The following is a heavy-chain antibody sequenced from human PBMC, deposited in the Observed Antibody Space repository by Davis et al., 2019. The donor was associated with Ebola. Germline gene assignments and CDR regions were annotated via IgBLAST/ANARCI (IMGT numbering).Heavy chain of an antibody. Sequence: PGGSLRLSCAASGFTFSSYSMNCVRQPPGKGLEWVSSISSSSSYIYYADSVKGRITVSRDKSKNALYLQMNSLRPEDAAVYYCAKDLYDYSLRATGYFDYWGQGTLVTVSS. CDR1: GFTFSSYS. CDR3: AKDLYDYSLRATGYFDY. CDR2: ISSSSSYI. V-gene: IGHV3-21*01. D-gene: IGHD4-11*01. J-gene: IGHJ4*02.